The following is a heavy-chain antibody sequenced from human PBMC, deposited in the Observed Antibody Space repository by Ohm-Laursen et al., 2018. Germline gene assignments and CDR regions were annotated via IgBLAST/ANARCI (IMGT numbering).Heavy chain of an antibody. CDR2: IYHSGST. Sequence: TLSLTCTVSGGSISSGAYCWSWICQHPGKGLEWIGYIYHSGSTYYNPSLKSRVTISVDTSKNQFSLKLSSVTAADTAVYYCARQISIAARTYYYYGMDVWGQGTTVTVSS. CDR3: ARQISIAARTYYYYGMDV. D-gene: IGHD6-6*01. J-gene: IGHJ6*02. CDR1: GGSISSGAYC. V-gene: IGHV4-31*03.